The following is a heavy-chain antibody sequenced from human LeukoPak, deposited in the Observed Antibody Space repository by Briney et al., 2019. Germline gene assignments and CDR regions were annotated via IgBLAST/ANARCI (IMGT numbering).Heavy chain of an antibody. Sequence: ASVKVSCKTSGGTFSSYAISWVRQAPGQGLQWMGGIIPIFGTANYAQTFQGRVTITTDESTSTAYMELSSLRSEDTAVYYCARDGIAAAGTPFRYYYYMDVWGKGTTVTVSS. CDR3: ARDGIAAAGTPFRYYYYMDV. D-gene: IGHD6-13*01. J-gene: IGHJ6*03. CDR1: GGTFSSYA. V-gene: IGHV1-69*05. CDR2: IIPIFGTA.